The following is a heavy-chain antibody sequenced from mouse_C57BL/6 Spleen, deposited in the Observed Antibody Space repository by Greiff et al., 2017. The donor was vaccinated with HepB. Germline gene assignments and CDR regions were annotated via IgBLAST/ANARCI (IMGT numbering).Heavy chain of an antibody. J-gene: IGHJ4*01. V-gene: IGHV5-17*01. CDR1: GFTFSDYG. CDR2: ISSGSSTI. D-gene: IGHD2-1*01. CDR3: ARANLLHYAMDY. Sequence: DVKLVESGGGLVKPGGSLKLSCAASGFTFSDYGMHWVRQAPEKGLEWVAYISSGSSTIYYADTVKGRFTISRDNAKNTLFLQMTSLRSEDTAMYYCARANLLHYAMDYWGQGTSVTVSS.